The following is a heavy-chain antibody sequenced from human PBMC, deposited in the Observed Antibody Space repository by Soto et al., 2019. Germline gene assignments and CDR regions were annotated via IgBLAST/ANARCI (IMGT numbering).Heavy chain of an antibody. CDR1: GFTFSSYE. CDR2: IGRSGTTI. D-gene: IGHD3-22*01. V-gene: IGHV3-48*03. Sequence: GGSLRLSCAASGFTFSSYEMTWVRQAPGKGLEWVSYIGRSGTTIYYADSVKGRFTISRDNAKNSLYLQMNSLRAEDTAAYYCARGTRVDSSGLMYDYWGQGTLVTVSS. CDR3: ARGTRVDSSGLMYDY. J-gene: IGHJ4*02.